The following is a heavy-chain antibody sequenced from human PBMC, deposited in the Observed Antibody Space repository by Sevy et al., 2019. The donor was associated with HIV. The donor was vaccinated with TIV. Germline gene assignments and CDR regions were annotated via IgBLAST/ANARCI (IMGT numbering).Heavy chain of an antibody. Sequence: GGSLRLSCAASGFTFRTYAMSWVRQAPGKGLEWVSNIRGSGGDTYYTDTVKGRFTISRDNSKNPLYLQMSNLRAEYMAVYYCSIDAYYYDGSGYSMSQWYYGMDVWGQGTTVTVSS. CDR3: SIDAYYYDGSGYSMSQWYYGMDV. CDR2: IRGSGGDT. D-gene: IGHD3-22*01. J-gene: IGHJ6*02. CDR1: GFTFRTYA. V-gene: IGHV3-23*01.